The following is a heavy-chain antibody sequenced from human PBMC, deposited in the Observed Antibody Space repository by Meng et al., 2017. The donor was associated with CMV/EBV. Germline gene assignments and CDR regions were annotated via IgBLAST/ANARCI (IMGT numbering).Heavy chain of an antibody. CDR3: TTYFSYYFDY. CDR2: IKSKTDGGTT. Sequence: GRSLRLSCAASGFTFSKAWMSWVRQAPGKGLEWVGRIKSKTDGGTTDYASPVKGRFTISRDDSKNTLYLQMNSLKTEDTAVYYCTTYFSYYFDYWGQGTLVTVSS. J-gene: IGHJ4*02. CDR1: GFTFSKAW. D-gene: IGHD2/OR15-2a*01. V-gene: IGHV3-15*01.